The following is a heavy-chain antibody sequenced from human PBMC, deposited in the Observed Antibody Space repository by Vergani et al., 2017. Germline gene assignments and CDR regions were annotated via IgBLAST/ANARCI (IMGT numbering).Heavy chain of an antibody. CDR2: IKNTGDST. Sequence: EVQLLESGGGLVQPGGSLRLSCAASGFTFSSYAMSWVRQAPGKGLEWVSSIKNTGDSTHYADSVKGRFTISRDNSKNTLYLQMNSLRVEDTAVDYCGRGSDNYNWGQGTLVTVSS. D-gene: IGHD5-24*01. V-gene: IGHV3-23*01. CDR3: GRGSDNYN. CDR1: GFTFSSYA. J-gene: IGHJ4*02.